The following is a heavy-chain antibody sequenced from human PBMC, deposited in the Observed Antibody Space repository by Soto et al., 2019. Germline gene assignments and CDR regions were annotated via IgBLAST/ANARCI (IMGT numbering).Heavy chain of an antibody. CDR3: ARARVGLVTIYYFDY. J-gene: IGHJ4*02. CDR2: SYNGGST. V-gene: IGHV4-30-4*02. D-gene: IGHD5-18*01. CDR1: GDSVSSFGLH. Sequence: PSETLSLTCTVSGDSVSSFGLHWACLRRPPGKGLEWFGYSYNGGSTYYRPFLESRAHSSLDAKSNLYSLILTFGTAADTAVYFCARARVGLVTIYYFDYWGQVKLFTVSS.